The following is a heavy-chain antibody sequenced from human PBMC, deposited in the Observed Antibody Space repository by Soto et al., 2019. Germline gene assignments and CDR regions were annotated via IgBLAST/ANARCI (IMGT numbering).Heavy chain of an antibody. J-gene: IGHJ3*02. CDR2: IWYDGSNK. CDR1: GFTFSSYG. Sequence: QVQLVESGGGVVQPGRSLRLSCAASGFTFSSYGMHWVRQAPGKGLEWVAVIWYDGSNKYYADSVKGRFTISRDNSKNTLYLQMNSLIAEDTAVYYCARDMADYGDDGDAFDIWGQGTMVTVSS. D-gene: IGHD4-17*01. CDR3: ARDMADYGDDGDAFDI. V-gene: IGHV3-33*01.